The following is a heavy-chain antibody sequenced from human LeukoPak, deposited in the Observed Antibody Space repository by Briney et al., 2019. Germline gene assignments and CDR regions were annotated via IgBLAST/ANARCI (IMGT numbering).Heavy chain of an antibody. Sequence: PSETLSLTCTVSGGSISSYYWSWIRQPPGKGLEWIGYIYYSGSTNYNPSLKSRVTISVDTSKNQFSLKLSSVTAADTAVCYCARAKGYCSSTSCYTFDYWGQGTLVTVSS. D-gene: IGHD2-2*02. CDR1: GGSISSYY. CDR2: IYYSGST. CDR3: ARAKGYCSSTSCYTFDY. V-gene: IGHV4-59*01. J-gene: IGHJ4*02.